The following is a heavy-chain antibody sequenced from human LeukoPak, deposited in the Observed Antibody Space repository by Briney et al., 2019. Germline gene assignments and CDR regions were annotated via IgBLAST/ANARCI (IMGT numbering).Heavy chain of an antibody. CDR1: GGSISSSSYY. V-gene: IGHV4-39*07. CDR3: ARVIGSTLPFDY. J-gene: IGHJ4*02. Sequence: SETLSITCTVSGGSISSSSYYWGWIHQPPGKGLEWIGSIYYSGSTYYNPSLKSRVTISVDTSKNQFSLKLSSVTAADTAVYYCARVIGSTLPFDYWGQGTLVTVSS. CDR2: IYYSGST. D-gene: IGHD2-2*01.